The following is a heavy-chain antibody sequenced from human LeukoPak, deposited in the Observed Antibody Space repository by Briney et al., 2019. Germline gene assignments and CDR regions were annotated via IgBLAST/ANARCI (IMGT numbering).Heavy chain of an antibody. CDR3: ATEGQYYDSSGYPTWTFDS. V-gene: IGHV3-66*02. CDR2: IYSGGST. CDR1: GFTVSSSY. J-gene: IGHJ4*02. D-gene: IGHD3-22*01. Sequence: GGSLRLSCAASGFTVSSSYMSWVRQAPGKGLERVSVIYSGGSTYYADSVKGRFTISRDNSKNTLYLQMNSLRAEDTAVYYCATEGQYYDSSGYPTWTFDSWGQGTLVTVSS.